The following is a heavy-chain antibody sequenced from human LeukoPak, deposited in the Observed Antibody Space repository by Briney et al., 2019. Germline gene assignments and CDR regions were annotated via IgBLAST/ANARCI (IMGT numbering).Heavy chain of an antibody. V-gene: IGHV4-61*02. CDR2: IYTSGST. Sequence: SETLSLTCTVAGGSISSGSYYWSWIRQPAGKGLEWIGRIYTSGSTNYNPSLKSRVTISVDTSKNQFSLKLSSVTAADTAVYYCARGDMVRGVIITAFDYWGQGTLVTVSS. J-gene: IGHJ4*02. CDR3: ARGDMVRGVIITAFDY. CDR1: GGSISSGSYY. D-gene: IGHD3-10*01.